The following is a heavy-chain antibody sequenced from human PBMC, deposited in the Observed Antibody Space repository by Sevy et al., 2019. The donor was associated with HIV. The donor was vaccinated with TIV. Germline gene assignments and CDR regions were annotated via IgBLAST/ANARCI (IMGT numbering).Heavy chain of an antibody. CDR1: GGSVSSGSYY. CDR3: ASRSSGWYSEGVYYFDY. CDR2: IYYSGST. V-gene: IGHV4-61*01. J-gene: IGHJ4*02. D-gene: IGHD6-19*01. Sequence: SETLSLTCTVSGGSVSSGSYYWSWIRQPPGKGLEGIGYIYYSGSTNYNPSLKSRVTISVDTSKNQFSLKLSSVTAADTAVYYCASRSSGWYSEGVYYFDYWGQGTLVTVSS.